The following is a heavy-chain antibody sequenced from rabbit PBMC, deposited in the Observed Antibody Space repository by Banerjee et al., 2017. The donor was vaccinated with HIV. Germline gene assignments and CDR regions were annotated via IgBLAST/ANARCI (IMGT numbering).Heavy chain of an antibody. CDR2: IYTGSSGST. J-gene: IGHJ4*01. CDR1: GFDFSSNA. V-gene: IGHV1S40*01. Sequence: QSLEESGGDLVKPGASLTLTCTASGFDFSSNAMCWVRQAPGKGLEWIACIYTGSSGSTYYASWAKGRFTISKTSSTTVTLQMTSLTAADTATYFCARDLAGAIGWNFNLWGPGTLVTVS. CDR3: ARDLAGAIGWNFNL. D-gene: IGHD4-1*01.